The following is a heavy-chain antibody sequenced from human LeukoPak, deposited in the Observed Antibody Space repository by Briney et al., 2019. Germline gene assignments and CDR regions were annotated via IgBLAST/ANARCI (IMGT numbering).Heavy chain of an antibody. V-gene: IGHV4-59*01. J-gene: IGHJ3*02. D-gene: IGHD3-22*01. CDR2: IYYSGST. Sequence: SETLSLTCTVSGGSISSCYWSWIRQPPGKGLEWIGYIYYSGSTNYNPSLKSRVAISVDTSKNQFSLKLSSVTAADTAVYYCARVLGYYYDSSGYLDAFDIWGQGTMVTVSS. CDR3: ARVLGYYYDSSGYLDAFDI. CDR1: GGSISSCY.